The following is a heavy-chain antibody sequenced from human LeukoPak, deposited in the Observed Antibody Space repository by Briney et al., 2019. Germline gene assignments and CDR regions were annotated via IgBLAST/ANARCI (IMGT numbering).Heavy chain of an antibody. CDR3: ARGINWNYGQLDY. CDR2: INHSGST. V-gene: IGHV4-34*01. Sequence: PSETLSLTCAVYGGSFSGYYWSWIRQPPGKGLEWIGEINHSGSTNYNPSLKSRVTISVDTSKNQFSLKLSSVTAADTAVYYCARGINWNYGQLDYRGQGTLVTVSS. J-gene: IGHJ4*02. CDR1: GGSFSGYY. D-gene: IGHD1-7*01.